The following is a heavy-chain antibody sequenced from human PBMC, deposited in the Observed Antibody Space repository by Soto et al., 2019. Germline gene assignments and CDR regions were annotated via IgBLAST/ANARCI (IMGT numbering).Heavy chain of an antibody. CDR2: VSGSGGST. V-gene: IGHV3-23*01. D-gene: IGHD6-19*01. Sequence: EVQQLESGGGLVQPGGSLRLSCAASGFTFSSYAMSWVRQAPGKGLERVSAVSGSGGSTYYADSVKGRFTISRDNANNTLYLQMNGLRAEDTAVYYCAKSPQSSGGLPRRNDYYYYLDVWGRGTTVTVSS. CDR1: GFTFSSYA. CDR3: AKSPQSSGGLPRRNDYYYYLDV. J-gene: IGHJ6*03.